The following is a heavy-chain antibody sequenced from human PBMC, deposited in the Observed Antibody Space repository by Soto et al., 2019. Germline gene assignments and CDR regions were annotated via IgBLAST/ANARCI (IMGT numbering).Heavy chain of an antibody. CDR2: IIPIFGTA. V-gene: IGHV1-69*13. J-gene: IGHJ5*02. CDR1: GGTFSSYA. CDR3: ARVESSSSGGRWFDP. Sequence: ASVKVSCKASGGTFSSYAISWVRQAPGQGLEWMGGIIPIFGTANYAQKFQGRVTITADESTSTAYMELSSLRSEDTAVYYCARVESSSSGGRWFDPWGQGTLVTVSS. D-gene: IGHD6-6*01.